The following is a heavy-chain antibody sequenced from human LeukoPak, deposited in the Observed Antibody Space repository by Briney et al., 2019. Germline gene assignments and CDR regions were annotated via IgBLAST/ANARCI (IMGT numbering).Heavy chain of an antibody. CDR3: ARGFYSNYYYYGMDV. Sequence: PGGSLRLSCAASGFTFSSYAMHWVRQAPGKGLEWVAVISYDGSNKYYADSVKGRFTISRDNSKNTLYLQMNSLRAEDTAVYYCARGFYSNYYYYGMDVWGQGTTVTVSS. CDR2: ISYDGSNK. D-gene: IGHD4-4*01. CDR1: GFTFSSYA. J-gene: IGHJ6*02. V-gene: IGHV3-30-3*01.